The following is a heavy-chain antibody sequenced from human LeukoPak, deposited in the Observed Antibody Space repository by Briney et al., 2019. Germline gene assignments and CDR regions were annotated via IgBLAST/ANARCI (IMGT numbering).Heavy chain of an antibody. CDR1: GFTFSTYS. D-gene: IGHD1-26*01. CDR3: ARDHLRVGATGASDT. CDR2: ISSTSNYI. J-gene: IGHJ3*02. V-gene: IGHV3-21*04. Sequence: GGSLRLSCAASGFTFSTYSMNWVRQAPGKGLEWVSSISSTSNYIYYADSVKGRFTISRDNAKNSLYLQMNSLRAEDTAVYYCARDHLRVGATGASDTWGQGTMVTVSS.